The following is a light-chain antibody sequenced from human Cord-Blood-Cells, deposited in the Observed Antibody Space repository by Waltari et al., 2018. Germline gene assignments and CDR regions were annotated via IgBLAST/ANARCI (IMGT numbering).Light chain of an antibody. J-gene: IGKJ2*03. V-gene: IGKV3D-15*01. CDR3: QQYNNWPPDS. Sequence: EIVMTQSPATLSVSPGDRATLSCRASQSVSSNLAWYQQKPGQAPRFLIYGASTRATGIPARFSGSGSGTEFTRTISSQQSEDFAVYYCQQYNNWPPDSFGQGTKVEIK. CDR2: GAS. CDR1: QSVSSN.